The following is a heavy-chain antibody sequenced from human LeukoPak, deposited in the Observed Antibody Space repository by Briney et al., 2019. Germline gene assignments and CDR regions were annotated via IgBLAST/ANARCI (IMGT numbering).Heavy chain of an antibody. J-gene: IGHJ6*03. CDR1: GGSFSNYY. CDR2: INDSGRT. D-gene: IGHD1-7*01. V-gene: IGHV4-34*01. Sequence: SSETLSLTCAVYGGSFSNYYWSWIRQPPGKGLEWIGEINDSGRTNYNPSLTSRVTVSVDTSKNQFSLRLTSVTATDTAVYYCARRWNYGRNYYIDVWGKGATVSVSS. CDR3: ARRWNYGRNYYIDV.